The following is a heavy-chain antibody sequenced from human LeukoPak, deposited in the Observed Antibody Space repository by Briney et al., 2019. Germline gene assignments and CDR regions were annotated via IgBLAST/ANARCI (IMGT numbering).Heavy chain of an antibody. Sequence: GGSLRLSCAASGFTFSSYSMNWVRQAPGKGLEWVSSISSSSSYIYYADSVKGRFTISRDNAKNSLYLQMNSLRAEDTAVYYCASEGDILTGYYLWGKGTTVTVSS. J-gene: IGHJ6*04. CDR1: GFTFSSYS. D-gene: IGHD3-9*01. CDR3: ASEGDILTGYYL. V-gene: IGHV3-21*01. CDR2: ISSSSSYI.